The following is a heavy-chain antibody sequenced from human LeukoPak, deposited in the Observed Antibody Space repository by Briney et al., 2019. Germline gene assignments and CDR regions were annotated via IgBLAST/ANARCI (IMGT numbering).Heavy chain of an antibody. CDR2: IKEDGSEK. CDR3: ATYSSLNRREFQY. J-gene: IGHJ1*01. CDR1: GFTFSSYW. Sequence: GGSLRLSCAVSGFTFSSYWMSWVRQAPGKGLEWVANIKEDGSEKYYVDSVKGRFTISRDNAKNSLYLQMNSLRAEDTAVYYCATYSSLNRREFQYWGQGTLLTVSS. D-gene: IGHD3-22*01. V-gene: IGHV3-7*01.